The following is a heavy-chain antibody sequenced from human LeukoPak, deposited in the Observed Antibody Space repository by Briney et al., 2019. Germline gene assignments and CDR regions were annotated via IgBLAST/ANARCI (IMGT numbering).Heavy chain of an antibody. V-gene: IGHV3-7*04. CDR2: IKHDGSEK. Sequence: GGSLRLSCAASGFTFSNYWMNWVRQAPGKGLEWVANIKHDGSEKYFVDSVKGRFTISRDNAKSSLYLQMNSLRAEDTAVYYCARDPGSSSIWPEYLHHWGQGTLVTVSS. CDR3: ARDPGSSSIWPEYLHH. D-gene: IGHD6-13*01. CDR1: GFTFSNYW. J-gene: IGHJ1*01.